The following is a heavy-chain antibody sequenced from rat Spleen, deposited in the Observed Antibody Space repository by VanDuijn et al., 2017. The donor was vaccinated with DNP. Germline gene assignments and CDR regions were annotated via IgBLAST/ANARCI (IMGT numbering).Heavy chain of an antibody. V-gene: IGHV3-1*01. CDR2: ISYSGST. CDR3: ARWTRYFDY. D-gene: IGHD1-7*01. J-gene: IGHJ2*01. Sequence: EVQLQESGSGPVKPSQSLSLTCSVTGYSITSNYWGWIRKFPGNKMEYIGHISYSGSTNYNPSLKSRISITRDTSKNHFFLHLNSVTTEDTATYYCARWTRYFDYWGQGVMVSLL. CDR1: GYSITSNY.